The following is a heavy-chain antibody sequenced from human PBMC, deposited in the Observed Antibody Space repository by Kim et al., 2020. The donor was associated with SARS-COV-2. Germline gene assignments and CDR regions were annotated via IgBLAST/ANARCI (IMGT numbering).Heavy chain of an antibody. CDR3: ARRETKWDAFDI. CDR1: GGTFSIYV. D-gene: IGHD1-7*01. CDR2: IIPIFGTA. V-gene: IGHV1-69*13. Sequence: SVKVSCKASGGTFSIYVISWVRQAPGQGLEWMGGIIPIFGTANYAQKFQDRITIIADESTSTAYIELSSLRSDDTAVYYCARRETKWDAFDIWGQGTMVTVSS. J-gene: IGHJ3*02.